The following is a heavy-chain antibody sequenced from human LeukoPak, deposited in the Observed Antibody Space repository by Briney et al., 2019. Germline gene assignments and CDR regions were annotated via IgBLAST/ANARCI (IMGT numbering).Heavy chain of an antibody. Sequence: PSGTVSCKPSGYTFASYGISWVRHAPGQGLEWMGWISAYNGNTNCAQKFQGRVTMTTDTSTSTAYMELKSLRSDDTAVYYCARDCPDAPGSASCYAVVLEYWGQGTLVTVSS. D-gene: IGHD2-2*01. J-gene: IGHJ4*02. CDR1: GYTFASYG. CDR3: ARDCPDAPGSASCYAVVLEY. CDR2: ISAYNGNT. V-gene: IGHV1-18*01.